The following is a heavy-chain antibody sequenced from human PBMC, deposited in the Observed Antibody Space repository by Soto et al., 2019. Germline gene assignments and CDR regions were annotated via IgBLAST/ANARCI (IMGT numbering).Heavy chain of an antibody. Sequence: GGSLRLSCAAPGFTFSSFSMNWVRQAPEKGLEWVSSIISRNGYTYYADSVKGRFTISRDNAKKSLYLQMNSLRAEDTALYYGARASDYFDISINFDYWGQVALVTVSS. CDR1: GFTFSSFS. CDR3: ARASDYFDISINFDY. J-gene: IGHJ4*02. V-gene: IGHV3-21*01. CDR2: IISRNGYT. D-gene: IGHD3-22*01.